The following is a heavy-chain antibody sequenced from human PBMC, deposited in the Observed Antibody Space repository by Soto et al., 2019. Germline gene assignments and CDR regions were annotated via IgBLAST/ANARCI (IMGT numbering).Heavy chain of an antibody. V-gene: IGHV1-8*01. D-gene: IGHD6-13*01. CDR2: MNPNSGNT. J-gene: IGHJ6*02. Sequence: ASVKVSCKASGYTFTSYDINWVRQATGQGLEWMGWMNPNSGNTGYAQKFQGRVTMTRNTSISTAYMELSSLRSEATAVYYCARDGRIAAAGRLYYYYYGMDVWGQGTTVTV. CDR1: GYTFTSYD. CDR3: ARDGRIAAAGRLYYYYYGMDV.